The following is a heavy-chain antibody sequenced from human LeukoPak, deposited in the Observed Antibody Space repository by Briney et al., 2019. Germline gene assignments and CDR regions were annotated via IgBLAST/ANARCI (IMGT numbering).Heavy chain of an antibody. D-gene: IGHD3-22*01. J-gene: IGHJ6*02. CDR1: GGTFSSYT. V-gene: IGHV1-69*02. CDR3: ARVSGSYDSSGYSPHYYYGMDV. CDR2: IIPILGIA. Sequence: SVKVSCKASGGTFSSYTISWVRQAPGQGLEWMGRIIPILGIANYAQKFQGRVTITADKSTSTAYMELSSLRSEDTAVYYCARVSGSYDSSGYSPHYYYGMDVWGQGTPVTVSS.